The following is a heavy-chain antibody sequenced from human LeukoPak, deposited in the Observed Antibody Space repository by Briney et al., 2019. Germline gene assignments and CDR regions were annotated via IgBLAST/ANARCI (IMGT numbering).Heavy chain of an antibody. CDR1: GYTFTSYG. J-gene: IGHJ3*02. CDR3: ARDPRRVVSGSYSTHDAFDI. D-gene: IGHD1-26*01. CDR2: ISAYNGNT. Sequence: AASVKVSCKASGYTFTSYGISWVRQAPGQGLEWMGWISAYNGNTNYAQKLQGRVTMTTDTSTSTAYMELRSLRSDDTAVYYCARDPRRVVSGSYSTHDAFDIWGQGTMVTVSS. V-gene: IGHV1-18*01.